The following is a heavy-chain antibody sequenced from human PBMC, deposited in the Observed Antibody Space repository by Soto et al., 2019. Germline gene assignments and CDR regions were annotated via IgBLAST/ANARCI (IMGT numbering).Heavy chain of an antibody. D-gene: IGHD2-15*01. V-gene: IGHV4-34*01. CDR2: INDSGST. J-gene: IGHJ1*01. CDR3: ARAAAGYYSGGSCYSYFQH. Sequence: QVQLQQWGAGLLKPSETLSLTCAVYGGSFSGYYWSWIRQPPGKGLEWIGEINDSGSTNYNPSLKTRLTISVDTTKNQFSQKLSSVPAADTGVYYGARAAAGYYSGGSCYSYFQHWGQGTLVTVSS. CDR1: GGSFSGYY.